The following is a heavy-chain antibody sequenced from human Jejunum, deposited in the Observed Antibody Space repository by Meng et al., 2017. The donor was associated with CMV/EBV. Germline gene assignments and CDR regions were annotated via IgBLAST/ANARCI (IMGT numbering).Heavy chain of an antibody. CDR3: ARDASVLYSGSDADF. Sequence: SGYTFTPFGIHWVRQAPGQGLEWMGWISPYNDNTHYAQKFQGRVTMTTDTYTNTAYMELRSLKSDDTAVYYCARDASVLYSGSDADFWGQGSLVTVSS. V-gene: IGHV1-18*01. CDR1: GYTFTPFG. D-gene: IGHD1-26*01. J-gene: IGHJ4*02. CDR2: ISPYNDNT.